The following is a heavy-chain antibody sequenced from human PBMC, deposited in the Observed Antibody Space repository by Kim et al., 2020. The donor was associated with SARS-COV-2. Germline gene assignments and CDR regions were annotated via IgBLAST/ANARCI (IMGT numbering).Heavy chain of an antibody. V-gene: IGHV4-59*01. Sequence: TSYSPSLKGRVTLSVDTSKNQLSLKLNSVTAADTAVYYCARDQTASGMDVWGQGTTVIVSS. CDR3: ARDQTASGMDV. J-gene: IGHJ6*02. CDR2: T.